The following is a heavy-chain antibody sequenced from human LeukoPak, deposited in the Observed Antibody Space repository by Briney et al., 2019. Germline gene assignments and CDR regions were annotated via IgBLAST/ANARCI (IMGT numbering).Heavy chain of an antibody. CDR3: AHDSSGWYGFDS. V-gene: IGHV2-5*02. Sequence: SGPTLVKPTQTLTLTCTFSGFSLSTSGVGVGWIRQPSGQALEWLALISWDDDKRYSPSLKSRLTITKDTSKNQVVLTMTNMDPVDTGTYYCAHDSSGWYGFDSWGQGTLVTVSS. CDR2: ISWDDDK. CDR1: GFSLSTSGVG. D-gene: IGHD6-19*01. J-gene: IGHJ4*02.